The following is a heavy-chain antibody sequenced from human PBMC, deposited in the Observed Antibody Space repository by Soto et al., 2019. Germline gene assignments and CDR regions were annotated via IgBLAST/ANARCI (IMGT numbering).Heavy chain of an antibody. Sequence: GESLKISCKGSGYSFSTHWVGWVCQMPGKGLEWMGIIYPGDSDARYSPSFKGQVTISVDESITTAFLQWSSLKASDTAMYYCARSQFDYVWGTSGYFDSWGQGTLVTVSS. CDR3: ARSQFDYVWGTSGYFDS. CDR2: IYPGDSDA. D-gene: IGHD3-16*01. V-gene: IGHV5-51*01. J-gene: IGHJ4*02. CDR1: GYSFSTHW.